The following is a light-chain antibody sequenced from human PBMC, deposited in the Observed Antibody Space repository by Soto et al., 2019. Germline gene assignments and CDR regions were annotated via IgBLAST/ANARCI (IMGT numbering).Light chain of an antibody. CDR2: GAS. V-gene: IGKV3-15*01. CDR1: QSLRSS. Sequence: EIVLAHKTAAVRRAGGESSTRWSTANQSLRSSLAWYQQKPGQAPRLLIYGASTRATGIPARFICSGSGTQSTLVFSRLQSEDLAVHFWQQYNHWPRTIGQGTRVDIK. J-gene: IGKJ5*01. CDR3: QQYNHWPRT.